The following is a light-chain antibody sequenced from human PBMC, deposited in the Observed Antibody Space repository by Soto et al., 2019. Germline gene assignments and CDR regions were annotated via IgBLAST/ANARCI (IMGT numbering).Light chain of an antibody. J-gene: IGLJ1*01. CDR3: CSSAPESTYV. CDR2: KGT. V-gene: IGLV2-23*01. Sequence: QSVLAQPASVSGSPGQSITISCTGTSDDVGAYNSVSWYQQLPHKAPQVILYKGTQRPSGVSSRFSGSTSGNAASLTTSGLQADDEADYFCCSSAPESTYVFGTGTKLTVL. CDR1: SDDVGAYNS.